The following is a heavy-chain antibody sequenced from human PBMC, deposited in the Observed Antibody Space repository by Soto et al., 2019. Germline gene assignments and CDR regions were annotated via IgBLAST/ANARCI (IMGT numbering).Heavy chain of an antibody. V-gene: IGHV3-33*01. CDR1: GFTFSSYG. Sequence: QVQLVESGGGVVQPGRSLRLSCAASGFTFSSYGMHWVRQAPGKGLEWVAVIWYDGSNKYYADSVKGRFTISRDNSKNTLNLKMNGVRAEDTDVYYCARDRGGYYDSSGYYFDCWGQGTLVTVSS. CDR3: ARDRGGYYDSSGYYFDC. J-gene: IGHJ4*02. D-gene: IGHD3-22*01. CDR2: IWYDGSNK.